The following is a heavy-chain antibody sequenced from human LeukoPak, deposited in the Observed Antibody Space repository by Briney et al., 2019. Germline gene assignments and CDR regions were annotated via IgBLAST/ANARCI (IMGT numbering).Heavy chain of an antibody. CDR3: ARELSHQPFFY. V-gene: IGHV1-69*04. Sequence: SVKVSCKASGGTFSSYAISWVRQAPGQGLEWMGRIIPIPGIANYAQKFQGRVTITADKSTSTAYMELSSLRSEDTAVYYCARELSHQPFFYWGQGTLVTVSS. J-gene: IGHJ4*02. CDR1: GGTFSSYA. CDR2: IIPIPGIA. D-gene: IGHD2-2*01.